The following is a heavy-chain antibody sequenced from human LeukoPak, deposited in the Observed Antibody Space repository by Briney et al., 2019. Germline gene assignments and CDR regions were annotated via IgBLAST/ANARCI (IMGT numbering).Heavy chain of an antibody. V-gene: IGHV3-21*01. D-gene: IGHD4-23*01. CDR1: GFTFSTYN. J-gene: IGHJ3*02. CDR3: ARETLNGGFPPPFDI. Sequence: PGRSLRLSCAASGFTFSTYNMNWVRQAPGRGLEWVSSISRSSNYIYYADSMKGRFTISRDNAKNSLSLQMNSLRAEDTAVYYCARETLNGGFPPPFDIWGQGTMITVSS. CDR2: ISRSSNYI.